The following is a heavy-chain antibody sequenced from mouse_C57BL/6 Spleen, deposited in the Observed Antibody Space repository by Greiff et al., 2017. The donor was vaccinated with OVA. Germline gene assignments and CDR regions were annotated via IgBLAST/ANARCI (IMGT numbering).Heavy chain of an antibody. D-gene: IGHD2-14*01. Sequence: QVQLQQSGPELVKPGASVKISCKASGYAFSSSWMNWVKQRPGKGLEWIGRIYPGDGDTNYNGKFKGKATLTADKSSSTAYMQLSSLTSEDSAVYFCARGGYDYWYFDGWGTGTTVTVSS. CDR2: IYPGDGDT. V-gene: IGHV1-82*01. CDR3: ARGGYDYWYFDG. CDR1: GYAFSSSW. J-gene: IGHJ1*03.